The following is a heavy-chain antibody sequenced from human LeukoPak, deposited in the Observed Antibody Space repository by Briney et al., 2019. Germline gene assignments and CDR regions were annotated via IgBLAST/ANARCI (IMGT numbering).Heavy chain of an antibody. Sequence: ASVKVSCKASGGTFSSYAISWVRQAPGQGLEWMGRIIPILGIANYARKFQGRVTITADKSTSTAYMELSSLRSEDTAVYYCAKYSGYDNIDYWGQGTLVTVSS. J-gene: IGHJ4*02. CDR2: IIPILGIA. D-gene: IGHD5-12*01. CDR1: GGTFSSYA. V-gene: IGHV1-69*04. CDR3: AKYSGYDNIDY.